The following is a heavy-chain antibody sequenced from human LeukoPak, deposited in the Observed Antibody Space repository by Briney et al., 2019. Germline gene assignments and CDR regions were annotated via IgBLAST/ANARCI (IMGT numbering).Heavy chain of an antibody. J-gene: IGHJ4*02. CDR3: ARDNLAFGRHWYGSGSYSLLFDY. V-gene: IGHV1-18*01. CDR1: GYTFNNYG. Sequence: GASVKVSCKASGYTFNNYGLSWVRQAPGQGLEWVAWISSYSGDTNSAQKFQGRVTMTTDTSTTTAYMELRSLRSDDTAVYYCARDNLAFGRHWYGSGSYSLLFDYWGQGTLVTVSS. D-gene: IGHD3-10*01. CDR2: ISSYSGDT.